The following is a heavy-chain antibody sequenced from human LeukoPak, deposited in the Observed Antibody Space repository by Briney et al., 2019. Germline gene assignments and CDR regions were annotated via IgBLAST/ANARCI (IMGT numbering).Heavy chain of an antibody. V-gene: IGHV4-34*01. J-gene: IGHJ4*02. D-gene: IGHD2-2*01. CDR3: ARDTPAGRYFDY. CDR1: GGSFSDYY. Sequence: SETLSLTCAVYGGSFSDYYWNWIRQPPGKGLEWIGEINHSGSTNYNPSLKSRVTISVDTSKNQFSLKLSSVTAADTAVYYCARDTPAGRYFDYWGQGTLVTVSS. CDR2: INHSGST.